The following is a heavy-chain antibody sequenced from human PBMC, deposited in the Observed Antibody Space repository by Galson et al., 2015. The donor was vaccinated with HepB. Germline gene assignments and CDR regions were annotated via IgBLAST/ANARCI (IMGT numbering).Heavy chain of an antibody. Sequence: SLRLSCAASGLRVSANYMNWVRQAPGKGLEWVSIIYSGGNTDYADAVKGRLTISRDNSENIVYLQMKTLRADDTAGYYCAKHALYGDSSRGGSFDFWGQGTLVTVSS. D-gene: IGHD4-17*01. CDR2: IYSGGNT. V-gene: IGHV3-53*01. CDR1: GLRVSANY. CDR3: AKHALYGDSSRGGSFDF. J-gene: IGHJ4*02.